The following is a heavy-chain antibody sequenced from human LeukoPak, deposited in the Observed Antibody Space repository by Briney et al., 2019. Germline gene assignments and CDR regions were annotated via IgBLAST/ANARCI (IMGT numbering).Heavy chain of an antibody. Sequence: SVKVSCKASGGTFSSYAISWVRQAPGQGLEWMGRTIPILGIANYAQKFQGRVTITADKSTSTAYMELSSLRSEDTAVYYCARDSAAGGYWGQGTLVTVSS. J-gene: IGHJ4*02. CDR3: ARDSAAGGY. CDR2: TIPILGIA. V-gene: IGHV1-69*04. D-gene: IGHD6-13*01. CDR1: GGTFSSYA.